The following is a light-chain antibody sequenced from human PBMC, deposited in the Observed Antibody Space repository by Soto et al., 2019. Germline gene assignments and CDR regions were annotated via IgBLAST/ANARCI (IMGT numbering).Light chain of an antibody. Sequence: QAVLTQPPSVSAAPGQKVSISCSGSSSSVGNNYVSWYQQLPGAAPKLLIYENNKRPLGIPDRFSGSKSGTSATLGITGLQTGDEAYYYCGTWDSSLRVVVFGGGTKLTVL. V-gene: IGLV1-51*01. J-gene: IGLJ2*01. CDR1: SSSVGNNY. CDR3: GTWDSSLRVVV. CDR2: ENN.